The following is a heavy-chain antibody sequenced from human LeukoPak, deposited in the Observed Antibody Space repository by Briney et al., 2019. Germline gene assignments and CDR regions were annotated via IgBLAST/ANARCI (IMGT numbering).Heavy chain of an antibody. Sequence: ASVKVSCKASGYTFTSYGISWVRQAPGQGLEWMGWISAYNGNTNYAQKLQGRVTMTTDTSTSTAYMELRSLRSDDTAVYYCAREGSWDGIDYYYYYMDVWGKGTTVTVSS. V-gene: IGHV1-18*01. CDR3: AREGSWDGIDYYYYYMDV. CDR1: GYTFTSYG. D-gene: IGHD1-26*01. CDR2: ISAYNGNT. J-gene: IGHJ6*03.